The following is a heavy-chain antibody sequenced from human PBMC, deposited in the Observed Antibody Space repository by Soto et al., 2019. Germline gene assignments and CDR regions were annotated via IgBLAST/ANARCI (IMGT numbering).Heavy chain of an antibody. Sequence: PSETLSLTCTVSGGSISSGGYYWSWIRQHPGKGLEWIGYIYYSGSTYYNPSLKSRVTISVDTSKNQFSLKLSSVTAADTAVYYCARKYYYGSGSHTRESWFDPWGQGTLVTVSS. CDR3: ARKYYYGSGSHTRESWFDP. D-gene: IGHD3-10*01. V-gene: IGHV4-31*03. J-gene: IGHJ5*02. CDR2: IYYSGST. CDR1: GGSISSGGYY.